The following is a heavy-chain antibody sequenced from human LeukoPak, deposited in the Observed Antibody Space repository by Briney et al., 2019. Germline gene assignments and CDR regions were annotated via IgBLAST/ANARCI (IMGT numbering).Heavy chain of an antibody. CDR1: GGSISSAYY. CDR3: AREEVAVAGTDNWFDP. Sequence: SETLSLTCTVSGGSISSAYYWTWIRQPPGKGLEWIGYIYYSGSTNYNPSLKSRVTISVDTSKNQFSLKLSSVTAADTAVYYCAREEVAVAGTDNWFDPWGQGTLVTVSS. J-gene: IGHJ5*02. CDR2: IYYSGST. V-gene: IGHV4-59*01. D-gene: IGHD6-19*01.